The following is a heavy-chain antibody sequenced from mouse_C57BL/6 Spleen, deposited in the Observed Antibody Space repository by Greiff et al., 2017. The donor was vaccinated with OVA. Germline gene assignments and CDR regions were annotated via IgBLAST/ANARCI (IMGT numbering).Heavy chain of an antibody. V-gene: IGHV3-6*01. CDR2: ISYDGSN. D-gene: IGHD1-1*01. Sequence: EVKLMESGPGLVKPSQSLSLTCSVTGYSITSGYYWNWIRQFPGNKLEWMGYISYDGSNNYNPSLKNRISITRDTSKNQFFLKLNSVTTEDTATYYCAREEDGSSHPAAYWGQGTLVTVSA. J-gene: IGHJ3*01. CDR1: GYSITSGYY. CDR3: AREEDGSSHPAAY.